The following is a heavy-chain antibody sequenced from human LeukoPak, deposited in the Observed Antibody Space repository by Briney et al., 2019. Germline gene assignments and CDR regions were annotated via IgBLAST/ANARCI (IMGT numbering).Heavy chain of an antibody. CDR3: ARGRAAAAAFFDY. CDR2: MTPNSGDT. V-gene: IGHV1-2*02. Sequence: ASVKVSCKSSGYTFIGYYMHWVRQAPGQGLEWMGWMTPNSGDTHYAQQFQGRVTMTRDTSISAAYMELSRLRSDDTAVYYCARGRAAAAAFFDYWGQGTLVTVSS. J-gene: IGHJ4*02. D-gene: IGHD6-13*01. CDR1: GYTFIGYY.